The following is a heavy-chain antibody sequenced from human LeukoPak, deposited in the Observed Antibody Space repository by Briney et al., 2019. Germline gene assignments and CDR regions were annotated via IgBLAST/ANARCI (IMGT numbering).Heavy chain of an antibody. Sequence: GGSLRLSCAASGFTFEAYAMHWVRHAPGKGLEWVSLIDKDGAKTYYADSVRGRFTISRDNSKNSLYLQMNSLRGDDTALYYCATWAFYHSLDVWGQGTTVTVSS. CDR2: IDKDGAKT. V-gene: IGHV3-43*02. D-gene: IGHD1-26*01. CDR3: ATWAFYHSLDV. CDR1: GFTFEAYA. J-gene: IGHJ6*02.